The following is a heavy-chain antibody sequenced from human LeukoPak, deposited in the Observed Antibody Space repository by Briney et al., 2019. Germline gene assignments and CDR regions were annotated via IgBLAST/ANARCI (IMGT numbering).Heavy chain of an antibody. J-gene: IGHJ4*02. V-gene: IGHV3-30*02. CDR3: AKDPGGSFDY. D-gene: IGHD2-15*01. CDR2: IRYDGSNE. Sequence: PGGSLRLSCAASGFTFSSYGIHWVRQAPGKGLEWVAFIRYDGSNEYYADSVKGRFTISRDNSKNTLYLQMNSLRVEDTAVYYCAKDPGGSFDYWGQGTLVTVSS. CDR1: GFTFSSYG.